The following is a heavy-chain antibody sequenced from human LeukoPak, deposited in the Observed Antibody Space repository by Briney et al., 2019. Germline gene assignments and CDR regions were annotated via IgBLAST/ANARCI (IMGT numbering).Heavy chain of an antibody. CDR2: ISSNGGST. D-gene: IGHD3-3*01. V-gene: IGHV3-64*01. CDR1: GFTFSSYA. CDR3: ARDNAEWLRHDAFDI. Sequence: GGSLRLSCAASGFTFSSYAMHWVRQAPGKGLEYVSAISSNGGSTYYANSVKGRFTISRDNSKNTLYLQMGSLRAEDMAVYYCARDNAEWLRHDAFDIWGQGTMVTVSS. J-gene: IGHJ3*02.